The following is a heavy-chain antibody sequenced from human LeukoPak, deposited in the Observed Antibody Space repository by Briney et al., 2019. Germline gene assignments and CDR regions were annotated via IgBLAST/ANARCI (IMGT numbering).Heavy chain of an antibody. CDR3: FREGGD. D-gene: IGHD3-10*01. J-gene: IGHJ4*02. CDR2: INIDERIT. V-gene: IGHV3-74*01. CDR1: AFIFSGHW. Sequence: GGSLRLSCEASAFIFSGHWLNWVRQTPGKGLVWVSYINIDERITGYADSVKGRFTISRDNAKNTLYLQMNSLRAEDTAIYYCFREGGDWGQGTLVTVSS.